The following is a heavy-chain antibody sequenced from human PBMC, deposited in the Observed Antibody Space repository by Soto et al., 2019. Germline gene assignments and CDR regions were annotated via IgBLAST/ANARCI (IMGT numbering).Heavy chain of an antibody. Sequence: QVQLQESGPGLVKPSQTLSLTCTVSGGSISSGDYYWSWIRQPPGKGLEWIGYIYYSGSTYYNPSLKSRVTLSVDTSKNQFSPKLSSVTAADTAVYYCARHGYCSSTSGYAGGGWFDPWGQGTLVTVSS. CDR3: ARHGYCSSTSGYAGGGWFDP. CDR1: GGSISSGDYY. V-gene: IGHV4-30-4*01. CDR2: IYYSGST. J-gene: IGHJ5*02. D-gene: IGHD2-2*03.